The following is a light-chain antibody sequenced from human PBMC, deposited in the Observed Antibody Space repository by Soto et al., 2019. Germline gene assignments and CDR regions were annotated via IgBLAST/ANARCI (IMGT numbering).Light chain of an antibody. CDR1: QSISSY. J-gene: IGKJ5*01. CDR2: DAS. Sequence: VLTQSPATLSLSPGGSATLSFRASQSISSYLAWYQQKPGQPPRLLIFDASNRATGIPARFSGSGSGTDFTLTISRLEPEDFAVYYCQQRSNWLLTFGQGTRLEIK. V-gene: IGKV3-11*01. CDR3: QQRSNWLLT.